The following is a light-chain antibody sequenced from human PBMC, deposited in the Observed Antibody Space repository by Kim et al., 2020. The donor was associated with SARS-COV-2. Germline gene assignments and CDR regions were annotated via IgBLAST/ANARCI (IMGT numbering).Light chain of an antibody. V-gene: IGLV2-8*01. CDR2: EVT. J-gene: IGLJ1*01. Sequence: QSALTQPPSASGSPGQSVTISCTGTSSDVGGYNYVSWYQQYPGKAPKLLISEVTERASGVPDRFSGSKSGNTASLTVSGLRAEDEADYYCSSYAGSLYVFGTGTKVTVL. CDR1: SSDVGGYNY. CDR3: SSYAGSLYV.